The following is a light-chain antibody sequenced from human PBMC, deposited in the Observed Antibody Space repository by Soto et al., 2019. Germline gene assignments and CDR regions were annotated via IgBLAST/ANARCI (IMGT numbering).Light chain of an antibody. CDR2: GAS. CDR1: QSISTW. CDR3: QQYKNYLT. V-gene: IGKV1-5*01. Sequence: DIQMTQSPSTLPASVGDRVTITCRASQSISTWLAWYQQKPGKAPKVLIYGASSLESGVPSRFSGSGSGTEFTLTISSLQPDDFATYYCQQYKNYLTFGPGTKVDIK. J-gene: IGKJ3*01.